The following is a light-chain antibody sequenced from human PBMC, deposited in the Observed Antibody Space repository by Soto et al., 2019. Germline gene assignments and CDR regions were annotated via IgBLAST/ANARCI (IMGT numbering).Light chain of an antibody. CDR2: GAS. CDR1: QTVTGSY. Sequence: EIVLTQSPGTLSLSPGERATLSCRASQTVTGSYLAWYQQKPGQAPRLLIYGASNRATGIPDRFSGSGSGTDFTLTISRLEPEDFAVYYCQQCGPSLKYTFGQGTKLEIK. V-gene: IGKV3-20*01. J-gene: IGKJ2*01. CDR3: QQCGPSLKYT.